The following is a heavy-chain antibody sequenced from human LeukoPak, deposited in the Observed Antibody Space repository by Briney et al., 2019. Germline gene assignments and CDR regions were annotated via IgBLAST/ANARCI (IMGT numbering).Heavy chain of an antibody. D-gene: IGHD6-13*01. CDR3: ARVARGQQLVKLGWFDP. CDR2: INPNSGGT. Sequence: GASVKVSCKASGYTFTGYYMHWVRNAPGQGLELVGWINPNSGGTNYAQKFQGRVTMTRDTSISTAYMELSRLRSDDTDVYYCARVARGQQLVKLGWFDPWGQGTLVTVSS. V-gene: IGHV1-2*02. J-gene: IGHJ5*02. CDR1: GYTFTGYY.